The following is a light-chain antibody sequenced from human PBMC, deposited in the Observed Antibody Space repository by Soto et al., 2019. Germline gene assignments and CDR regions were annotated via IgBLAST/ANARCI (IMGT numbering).Light chain of an antibody. Sequence: DIQLTQSPSFLSASVGDRVTITCRASQGIKTYLAWYQQKPGKAPKLLIYAASTLQSGVPSRFSGSGSGTEFTLTISSLQPEDFATYYCQQLSTYLVTVGPGTKVDIK. CDR3: QQLSTYLVT. CDR2: AAS. CDR1: QGIKTY. J-gene: IGKJ3*01. V-gene: IGKV1-9*01.